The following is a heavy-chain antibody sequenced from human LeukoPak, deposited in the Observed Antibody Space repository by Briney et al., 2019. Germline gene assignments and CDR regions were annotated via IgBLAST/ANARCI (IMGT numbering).Heavy chain of an antibody. D-gene: IGHD4-11*01. CDR2: IKQDGSKK. Sequence: QPGGSLRLSCAASGFTFSSYWMSWVRQAPGKGLEWVANIKQDGSKKYYVDSVKGRFTISRDNAKKSLYLQMNSLRAEDTAVCCGGREAGGPPTTQQGPTCGDCWGQGTLVTVSS. CDR1: GFTFSSYW. CDR3: GREAGGPPTTQQGPTCGDC. V-gene: IGHV3-7*05. J-gene: IGHJ4*02.